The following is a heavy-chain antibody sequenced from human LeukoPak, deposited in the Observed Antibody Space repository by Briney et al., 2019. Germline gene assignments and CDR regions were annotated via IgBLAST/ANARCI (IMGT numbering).Heavy chain of an antibody. V-gene: IGHV1-69*04. D-gene: IGHD4-17*01. Sequence: AASVKVSCKASGGTFSSYAISWVRQAPGQGLEWMGRIIPILGIANYAQKFQGRVTITADKSTSTAYMELSSLRSEDTAVYYCARSIRSRYGDYSLDWFDPWGQGTLVTVSS. CDR2: IIPILGIA. CDR3: ARSIRSRYGDYSLDWFDP. J-gene: IGHJ5*02. CDR1: GGTFSSYA.